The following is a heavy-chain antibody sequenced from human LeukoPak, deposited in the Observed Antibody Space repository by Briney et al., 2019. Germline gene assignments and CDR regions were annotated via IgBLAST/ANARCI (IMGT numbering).Heavy chain of an antibody. CDR1: GVALRTYA. CDR2: IIPLLDRA. D-gene: IGHD2-2*01. Sequence: PSAQFSCTAPGVALRTYAISWARPAPRQGLDWIGRIIPLLDRADYAQKFQGRVTFSADKSTSTAYMELSSLISEDTAVYYCASGEGCSSNSCTLDYWGQGTLVAVSS. J-gene: IGHJ4*02. CDR3: ASGEGCSSNSCTLDY. V-gene: IGHV1-69*04.